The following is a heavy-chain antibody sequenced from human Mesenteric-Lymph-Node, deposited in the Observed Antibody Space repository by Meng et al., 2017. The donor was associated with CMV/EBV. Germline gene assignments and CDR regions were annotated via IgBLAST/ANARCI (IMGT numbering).Heavy chain of an antibody. Sequence: AINWVRQAPGQGLEWMGGILPVSGIANYTQKFQGRVTITADKSTSTAYMELSSLRFDDTAVHYCARAAIPGYCTTTSCYNWFDPWGQGTLVTVSS. CDR1: A. V-gene: IGHV1-69*17. D-gene: IGHD2-8*01. J-gene: IGHJ5*02. CDR3: ARAAIPGYCTTTSCYNWFDP. CDR2: ILPVSGIA.